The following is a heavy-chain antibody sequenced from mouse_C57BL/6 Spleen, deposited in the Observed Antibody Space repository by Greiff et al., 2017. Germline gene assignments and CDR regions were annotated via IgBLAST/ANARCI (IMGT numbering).Heavy chain of an antibody. Sequence: EVQRVESGEGLVKPGGCLKLSCAASGFTFSSYAMSWVRQTPEKRLEWVAYISSGGDYIYYADTVKGRFTISRDNARNTLYLQMSSLKSEDTAMYYCTRDAPLYYYGSSYWFAYWGQGTLVTVSA. D-gene: IGHD1-1*01. J-gene: IGHJ3*01. CDR3: TRDAPLYYYGSSYWFAY. CDR1: GFTFSSYA. CDR2: ISSGGDYI. V-gene: IGHV5-9-1*02.